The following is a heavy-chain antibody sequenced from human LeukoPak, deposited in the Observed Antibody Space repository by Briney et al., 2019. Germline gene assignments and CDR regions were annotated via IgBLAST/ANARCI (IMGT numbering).Heavy chain of an antibody. CDR3: ATKLSSIAARPSYYFDY. V-gene: IGHV1-69*05. CDR2: IIPIFGTA. J-gene: IGHJ4*02. Sequence: ASVKASCKASGYTFTGYYMHWVRQAPGQGLEWMGGIIPIFGTANYAQKFQGRVTITTDESTSTAYMELSSLRSEDTAVYYCATKLSSIAARPSYYFDYWGQGTLVTVSS. CDR1: GYTFTGYY. D-gene: IGHD6-6*01.